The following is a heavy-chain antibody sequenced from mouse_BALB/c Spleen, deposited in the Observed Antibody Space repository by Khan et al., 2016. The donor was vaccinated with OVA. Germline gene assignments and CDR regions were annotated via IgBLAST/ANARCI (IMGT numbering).Heavy chain of an antibody. CDR3: VSEGAYYRCDGWVAY. D-gene: IGHD2-14*01. Sequence: QVQLKESGAELARPGASVKMSCKASGYTFTTYTIHWVKQRPGQGLEWIGYIIPSNDYTNYNQKFKDRATLTADKSSSTAYMQLSSLTSEDSADCYCVSEGAYYRCDGWVAYWGQGTLVTVSA. V-gene: IGHV1-4*01. CDR1: GYTFTTYT. CDR2: IIPSNDYT. J-gene: IGHJ3*01.